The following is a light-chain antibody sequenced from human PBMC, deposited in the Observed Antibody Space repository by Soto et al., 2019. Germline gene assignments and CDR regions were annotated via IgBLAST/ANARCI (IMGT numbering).Light chain of an antibody. CDR2: DAS. CDR3: QQYNSYSEA. V-gene: IGKV1-33*01. J-gene: IGKJ1*01. Sequence: DIQMTQSPSSLSASVGDRVTITCQASQDISNFLNWYRQKPGEAPNLLIYDASTLETGVPLRFSGSGSGSYFSFTISSLQPEDVATYYCQQYNSYSEAFGQGTKVDIK. CDR1: QDISNF.